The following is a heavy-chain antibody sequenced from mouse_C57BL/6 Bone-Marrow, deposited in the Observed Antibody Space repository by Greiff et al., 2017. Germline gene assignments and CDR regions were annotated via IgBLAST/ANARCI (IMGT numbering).Heavy chain of an antibody. CDR2: IDPSDSYT. D-gene: IGHD1-1*01. CDR1: GYTFTSYW. Sequence: VQLQQPGAELVRPGTSVKLSCKASGYTFTSYWMHWVKQRPGQGLEWIGVIDPSDSYTNYNQKFKGKATLTVDKSSSTAYMQLSSLTSEDSAVYYCAPITTVVEWYFDVWGTGTTVTVSS. V-gene: IGHV1-59*01. CDR3: APITTVVEWYFDV. J-gene: IGHJ1*03.